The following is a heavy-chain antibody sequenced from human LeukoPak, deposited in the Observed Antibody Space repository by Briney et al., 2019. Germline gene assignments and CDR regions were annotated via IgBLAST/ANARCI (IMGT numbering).Heavy chain of an antibody. CDR1: GFTFGDYA. CDR3: ARGVSVVGNDY. V-gene: IGHV3-7*01. D-gene: IGHD2-21*01. J-gene: IGHJ4*02. CDR2: IKQEGSEK. Sequence: GGSLRLSCRASGFTFGDYAVNWVRQAPGKGLEWVANIKQEGSEKYYVDSVKGRFTISRDNAKNSLYLQMNSLRAEDTAVYYCARGVSVVGNDYWGQGTLVTVSS.